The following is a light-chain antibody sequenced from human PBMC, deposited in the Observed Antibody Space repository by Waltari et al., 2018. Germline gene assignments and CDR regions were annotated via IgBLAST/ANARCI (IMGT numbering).Light chain of an antibody. J-gene: IGKJ5*01. Sequence: DIQMTQSPSSLSASVGDRVTITCQASQDNKKYLNWYQQKPGKAPKLLIYDASSLETGVPSRFRGSGSGTDFTFTISSLQPEDVATYYCQQYENLPITFGQGTRLDFK. V-gene: IGKV1-33*01. CDR3: QQYENLPIT. CDR2: DAS. CDR1: QDNKKY.